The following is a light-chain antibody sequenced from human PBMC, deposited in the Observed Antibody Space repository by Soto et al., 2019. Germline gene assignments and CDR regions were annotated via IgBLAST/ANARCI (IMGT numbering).Light chain of an antibody. J-gene: IGKJ2*01. CDR2: GVS. V-gene: IGKV3-15*01. CDR3: QQYSNGPPYT. Sequence: EVVMPQSPATVSVSPGERVTLSCRASQSVTSHLACYQQRPGQAPRLLIYGVSTRATGIPDRCSGSGSGTEFTLAISSQQSEDFAVYYSQQYSNGPPYTFGQGTKLEIK. CDR1: QSVTSH.